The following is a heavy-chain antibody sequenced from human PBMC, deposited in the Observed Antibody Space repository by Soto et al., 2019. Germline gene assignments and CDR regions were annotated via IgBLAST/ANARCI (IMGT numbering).Heavy chain of an antibody. V-gene: IGHV1-69*13. J-gene: IGHJ6*02. CDR3: ARGPGTTHYYRMDV. D-gene: IGHD1-1*01. Sequence: SVKVSCKASGGTFSSYAISWVRQAPGQGLEWMGGIIPIFGTANYAQKFQGRVTITADESTSTAHMELSSLRYEDTAVYYCARGPGTTHYYRMDVWRQGTTVTVSS. CDR2: IIPIFGTA. CDR1: GGTFSSYA.